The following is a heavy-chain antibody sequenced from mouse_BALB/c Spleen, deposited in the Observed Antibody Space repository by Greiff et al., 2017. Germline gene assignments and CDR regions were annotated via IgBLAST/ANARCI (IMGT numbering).Heavy chain of an antibody. V-gene: IGHV5-12-1*01. J-gene: IGHJ3*01. CDR3: GGRPGYGDWFAY. CDR1: GFAFSSYD. Sequence: DVKLVESGGGLVKPGGSLKLSCAASGFAFSSYDMSWVRQTPEKRLEWVAYISSGGGSTYYPDTVKGRFTISRDNTKNTLYLQMSSLKSEDTAMYYCGGRPGYGDWFAYWGQGTLVTVSA. CDR2: ISSGGGST. D-gene: IGHD2-2*01.